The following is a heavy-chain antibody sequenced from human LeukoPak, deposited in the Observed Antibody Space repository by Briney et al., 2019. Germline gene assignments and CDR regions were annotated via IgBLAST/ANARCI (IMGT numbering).Heavy chain of an antibody. V-gene: IGHV4-39*07. CDR3: ARDEAIVVVTARSLRHQSWFDP. J-gene: IGHJ5*02. D-gene: IGHD2-21*02. CDR2: IYYSGSP. Sequence: PSETLSLTCTVSGGSISSSSYYWGWIRQPPGKGLEWIGSIYYSGSPYYNPSLKSRVTISVDTSKNQFSLKLSSVTAADTAVYYCARDEAIVVVTARSLRHQSWFDPWGQGTLVTVSS. CDR1: GGSISSSSYY.